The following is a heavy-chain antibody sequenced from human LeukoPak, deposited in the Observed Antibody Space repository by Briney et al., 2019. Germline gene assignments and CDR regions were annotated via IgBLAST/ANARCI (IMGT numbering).Heavy chain of an antibody. CDR1: GYSISSGYY. CDR3: ARERGYSYGWEYFDY. V-gene: IGHV4-38-2*02. J-gene: IGHJ4*02. Sequence: SETLSLTCTVSGYSISSGYYWGWIRQPPGKGLEWIGSIYHSGSTYYNPSLKSRVTISVDTSKNQFSLKLSSVTAADTAVYYCARERGYSYGWEYFDYWGQGTLVTVSS. D-gene: IGHD5-18*01. CDR2: IYHSGST.